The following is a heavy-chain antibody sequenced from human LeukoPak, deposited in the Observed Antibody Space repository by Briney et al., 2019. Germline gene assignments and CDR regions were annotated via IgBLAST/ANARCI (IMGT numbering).Heavy chain of an antibody. CDR2: SGSGGST. D-gene: IGHD3-3*01. Sequence: GGSLRLSCAASGFTFSSYAMSWVRQAPGKGLEWVSGSGSGGSTHYADSVKGRFTISRDNSKNTLYLQMNSLRAEDTAVYYCAKDFWSGYYPKYWGQGTLVTVSS. CDR3: AKDFWSGYYPKY. CDR1: GFTFSSYA. V-gene: IGHV3-23*01. J-gene: IGHJ4*02.